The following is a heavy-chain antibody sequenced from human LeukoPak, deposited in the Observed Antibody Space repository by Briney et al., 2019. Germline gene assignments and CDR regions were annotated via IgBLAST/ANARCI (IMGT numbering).Heavy chain of an antibody. D-gene: IGHD3-10*01. J-gene: IGHJ5*02. V-gene: IGHV1-8*01. Sequence: ASVTVSCTASGYTFTSYDINWVRQATGQGLAWMGWMNPNSGNTGYAQKFQGRVTMTRNTSISTAYMELSSLRSEDTAVYYCAREGFDVLLWFRELLRSNWFDPWGQGTLVTVSS. CDR1: GYTFTSYD. CDR3: AREGFDVLLWFRELLRSNWFDP. CDR2: MNPNSGNT.